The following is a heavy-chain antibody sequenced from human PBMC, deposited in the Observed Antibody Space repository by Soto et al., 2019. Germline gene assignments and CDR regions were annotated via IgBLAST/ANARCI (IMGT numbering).Heavy chain of an antibody. J-gene: IGHJ5*02. CDR3: ARDNGGLAAPGTDWLVP. V-gene: IGHV1-18*01. CDR1: GYTFNNYA. CDR2: ISAYNGHI. Sequence: QIQLVQSGAEVKQPGASVTVSCQASGYTFNNYAITWVRQAPGLGLEWMGWISAYNGHIKYAQKLQGRLTMTTDSSTSTAYMELRSLTYADTAIYYCARDNGGLAAPGTDWLVPWGQGTLITVSS. D-gene: IGHD6-13*01.